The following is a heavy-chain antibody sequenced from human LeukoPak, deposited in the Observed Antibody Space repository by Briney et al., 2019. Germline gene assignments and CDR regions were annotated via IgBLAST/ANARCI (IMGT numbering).Heavy chain of an antibody. CDR2: ISSSGSTI. CDR3: ASPGAVDTAMVNY. V-gene: IGHV3-11*01. D-gene: IGHD5-18*01. J-gene: IGHJ4*02. CDR1: GFTFSDYY. Sequence: PGGSLRLSCAASGFTFSDYYMSWIRQAPGKGLEWVSYISSSGSTIYYADSVKGRFTISRDNAKNSLYLQMNSLRAEDTAVYYCASPGAVDTAMVNYWGQGTLVTVSS.